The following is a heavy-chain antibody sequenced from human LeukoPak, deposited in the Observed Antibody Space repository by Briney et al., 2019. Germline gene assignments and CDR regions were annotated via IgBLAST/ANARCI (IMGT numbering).Heavy chain of an antibody. D-gene: IGHD5-24*01. J-gene: IGHJ4*02. CDR3: ASRDGYNFNSFDY. CDR1: GGTFSSYA. V-gene: IGHV1-69*05. Sequence: SVKVSCKASGGTFSSYAISWVRQAPGQGLECMGGIIPIFGTANYAQKFQGRVTITTDESTSTAYMELSSLRSEDTAVYYCASRDGYNFNSFDYWGQGTLVTVSS. CDR2: IIPIFGTA.